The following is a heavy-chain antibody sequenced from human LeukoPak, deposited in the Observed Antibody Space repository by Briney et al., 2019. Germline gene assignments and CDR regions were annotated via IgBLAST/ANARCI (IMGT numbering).Heavy chain of an antibody. CDR2: ISDDANAK. V-gene: IGHV3-30*04. J-gene: IGHJ3*02. Sequence: GGSLRLSCAASGFTFTSYALHWVRQAPGKGLEWVAVISDDANAKHYTDSVKGRFTISRDNSRNTLYLQMNSLRPEDTAVYYCARDAPRGAFDIWGQGTMVTVSS. D-gene: IGHD3-10*01. CDR1: GFTFTSYA. CDR3: ARDAPRGAFDI.